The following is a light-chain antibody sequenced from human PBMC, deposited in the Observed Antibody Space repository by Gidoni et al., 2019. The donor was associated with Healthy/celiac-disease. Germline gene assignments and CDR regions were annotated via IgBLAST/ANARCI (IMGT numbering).Light chain of an antibody. CDR1: QGISSA. CDR2: EAS. V-gene: IGKV1-13*02. J-gene: IGKJ4*02. Sequence: AIQLTQSPSTLSASVGDRVTITCRASQGISSALAWYQQKPGKAPKLLIYEASSLETGVPSRFSGSGSGTEFSLTISSLQPEDFATYYCQQFNTYPPTFGGGTKVEIK. CDR3: QQFNTYPPT.